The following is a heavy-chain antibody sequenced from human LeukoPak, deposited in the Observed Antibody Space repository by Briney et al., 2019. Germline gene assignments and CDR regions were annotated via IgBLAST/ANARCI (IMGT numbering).Heavy chain of an antibody. V-gene: IGHV3-30*18. CDR1: GFTFGNYA. Sequence: PGRSLRLSCAASGFTFGNYAMHWVRQAPGKGLEWVAVISYDGSNTHYTDSVKGRFTISRDSSKNTVYLQMNSLRAEDTAVYYCAKGYSSRWDPDYWGQGTLVTVSS. CDR2: ISYDGSNT. CDR3: AKGYSSRWDPDY. D-gene: IGHD6-13*01. J-gene: IGHJ4*02.